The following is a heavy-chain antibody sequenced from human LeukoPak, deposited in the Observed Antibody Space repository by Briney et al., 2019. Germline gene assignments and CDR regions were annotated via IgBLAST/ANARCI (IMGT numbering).Heavy chain of an antibody. CDR1: GFTFSSYW. CDR2: IKQDGSEK. V-gene: IGHV3-7*01. CDR3: ARLGLAYCGGDCFVFDY. D-gene: IGHD2-21*02. J-gene: IGHJ4*02. Sequence: GGSLRLSCAASGFTFSSYWMSWVRQAPGKGLEWVANIKQDGSEKYYVDSVKGRFTISRDNTKNSLYLQMNSLRAEDTAVYYCARLGLAYCGGDCFVFDYWGQGTLVTVSS.